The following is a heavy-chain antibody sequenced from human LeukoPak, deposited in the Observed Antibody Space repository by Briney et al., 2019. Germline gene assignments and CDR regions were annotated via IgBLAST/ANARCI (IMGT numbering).Heavy chain of an antibody. CDR2: IYYSGST. D-gene: IGHD6-19*01. J-gene: IGHJ5*02. Sequence: SETLSLTCTVSGGSMSSYYWSGIRQPPGKGLEWIGYIYYSGSTNYNPSLKSRVTISVDTSKNQFSLKLTSVTAADTAVYYCARDSSAFASWFDPWGQGTLVTVSS. CDR1: GGSMSSYY. CDR3: ARDSSAFASWFDP. V-gene: IGHV4-59*01.